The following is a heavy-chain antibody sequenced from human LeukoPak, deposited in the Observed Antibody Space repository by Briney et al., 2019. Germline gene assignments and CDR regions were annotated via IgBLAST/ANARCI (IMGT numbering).Heavy chain of an antibody. Sequence: SETLSLTCTASGGSISSSSYYWGWIRQPPGKGLEWIGSIYYSGSTYYNPSLKSRVTISVDTSKNQFSVKLTSVTAADTAVYYCARQHSPGYFDYWGQGTLVTVSS. J-gene: IGHJ4*02. CDR1: GGSISSSSYY. D-gene: IGHD1-14*01. V-gene: IGHV4-39*01. CDR2: IYYSGST. CDR3: ARQHSPGYFDY.